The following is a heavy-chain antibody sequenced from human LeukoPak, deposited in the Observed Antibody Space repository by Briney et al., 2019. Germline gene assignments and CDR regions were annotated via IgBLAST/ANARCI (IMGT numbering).Heavy chain of an antibody. D-gene: IGHD3-16*01. Sequence: GRSLRLSCAASGFTFSSYGMHWVRQAPGKGLEWVAVISYDGSNKYYADSVKGRFTISRDNSKNTLYLQMNSLRAEDTAVYYCARPRGGGWFDPWGQGTLVTVSS. V-gene: IGHV3-30*03. CDR2: ISYDGSNK. CDR3: ARPRGGGWFDP. CDR1: GFTFSSYG. J-gene: IGHJ5*02.